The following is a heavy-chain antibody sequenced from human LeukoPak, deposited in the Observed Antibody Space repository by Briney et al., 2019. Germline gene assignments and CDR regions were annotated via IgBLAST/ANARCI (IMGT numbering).Heavy chain of an antibody. D-gene: IGHD1-26*01. CDR3: ARHGRKVGASFN. CDR2: INHSGST. Sequence: SETLSLTCAVYGGSFSGYYWSWIRQPPGKGLEWIGEINHSGSTNYNPSLKSRVTISVDTSKNQFSLKLSSVTAADTAVYYCARHGRKVGASFNWGQGTLVTVSS. CDR1: GGSFSGYY. V-gene: IGHV4-34*01. J-gene: IGHJ4*02.